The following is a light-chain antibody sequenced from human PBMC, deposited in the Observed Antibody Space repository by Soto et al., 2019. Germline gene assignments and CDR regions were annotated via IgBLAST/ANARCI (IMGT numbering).Light chain of an antibody. J-gene: IGLJ1*01. CDR2: GNN. Sequence: QSVLTQPPPVSGAPGQRVTISCTGSSSDIGAGYDVHWYQQLPGTAPKLLIYGNNNRPSGVPDRFSDSKSGTSASLAITGLQAEDEADYYCQSYDTSLTGSYVFGTGTKVTVL. CDR1: SSDIGAGYD. V-gene: IGLV1-40*01. CDR3: QSYDTSLTGSYV.